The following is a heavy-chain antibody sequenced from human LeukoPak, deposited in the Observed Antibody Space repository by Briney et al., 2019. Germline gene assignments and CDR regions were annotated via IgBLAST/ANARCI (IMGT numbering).Heavy chain of an antibody. Sequence: PGGSLRLSCAASGSTFSTSWMTWVRQGPGKGLEWVANIKQDGSEKYYVDSVKGRFTISRDNAKNSLYLQMNSLRAEDTAVYYCARAQTAAYYDFWSGYHNAFDIWGQGTMVTVSS. CDR1: GSTFSTSW. J-gene: IGHJ3*02. CDR3: ARAQTAAYYDFWSGYHNAFDI. D-gene: IGHD3-3*01. CDR2: IKQDGSEK. V-gene: IGHV3-7*01.